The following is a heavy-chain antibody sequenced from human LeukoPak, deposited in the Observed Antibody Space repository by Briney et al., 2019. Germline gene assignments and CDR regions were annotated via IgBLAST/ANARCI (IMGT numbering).Heavy chain of an antibody. D-gene: IGHD6-19*01. CDR3: ARDRSVAVAGTYRGWFDP. Sequence: SETLSLTCTVSGGSISSYYWSWIRQPPGKGLEWIGYIYYSGSTNYNPSLKSRVTISVDTSKSQFSLKLSSVTAADTAVYYCARDRSVAVAGTYRGWFDPWGQGTLVTVSS. CDR1: GGSISSYY. J-gene: IGHJ5*02. V-gene: IGHV4-59*01. CDR2: IYYSGST.